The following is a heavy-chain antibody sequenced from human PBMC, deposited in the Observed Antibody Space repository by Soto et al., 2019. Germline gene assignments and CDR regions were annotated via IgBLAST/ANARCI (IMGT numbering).Heavy chain of an antibody. J-gene: IGHJ4*02. CDR1: GFTFSSYA. V-gene: IGHV3-23*01. CDR3: AKDSSGYYDPFDS. D-gene: IGHD3-22*01. Sequence: RGSLTLACAAYGFTFSSYAMRWVRQAPGGWMEWVSAISGSGGSTYHADSVTGRFTISRDNSKNTMYLRMNSLRAEDTAVYYCAKDSSGYYDPFDSWGQGTMVTVYS. CDR2: ISGSGGST.